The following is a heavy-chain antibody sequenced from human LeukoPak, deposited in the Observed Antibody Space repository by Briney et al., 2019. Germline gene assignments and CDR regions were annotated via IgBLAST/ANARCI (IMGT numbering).Heavy chain of an antibody. CDR1: GGSISSGGYY. CDR2: IYYSGST. D-gene: IGHD6-19*01. CDR3: ARAGIAVAGSPGLDY. V-gene: IGHV4-31*03. J-gene: IGHJ4*02. Sequence: KPSQTLSLTCTVPGGSISSGGYYWSWIRQHPGKGLEWIGYIYYSGSTYYNPSLKSRVTISVDTSKNQFSLKLSSVTAADTAVYYCARAGIAVAGSPGLDYWGEGTLVTVSS.